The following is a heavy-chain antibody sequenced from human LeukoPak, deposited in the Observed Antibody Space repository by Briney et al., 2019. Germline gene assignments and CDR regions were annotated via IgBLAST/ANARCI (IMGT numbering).Heavy chain of an antibody. CDR3: ARDRYYYDTSGYYSAFET. V-gene: IGHV4-4*07. CDR1: GGSISSCY. CDR2: VYTSGIISGNT. Sequence: PSETLSITCTVSGGSISSCYWSWIRQPAGKGLEWIGRVYTSGIISGNTNYSPSLESRVTMSVDASKNQFSLKLTSVTAADTAIYYCARDRYYYDTSGYYSAFETWGQGTMVTVSS. J-gene: IGHJ3*02. D-gene: IGHD3-22*01.